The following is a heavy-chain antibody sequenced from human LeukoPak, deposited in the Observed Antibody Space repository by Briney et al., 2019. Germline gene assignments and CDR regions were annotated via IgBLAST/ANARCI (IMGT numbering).Heavy chain of an antibody. Sequence: SQTLSLTCTVSGGSISSGSYYWSWLRQPAGKGLEWIGRIYTSGSTNYNPSLKSRVTISVDTSKNQFSLKPSSVTAADTAVYYCAREGSYSGSYWFDPWGQGTLVTVSS. V-gene: IGHV4-61*02. CDR3: AREGSYSGSYWFDP. CDR1: GGSISSGSYY. D-gene: IGHD1-26*01. CDR2: IYTSGST. J-gene: IGHJ5*02.